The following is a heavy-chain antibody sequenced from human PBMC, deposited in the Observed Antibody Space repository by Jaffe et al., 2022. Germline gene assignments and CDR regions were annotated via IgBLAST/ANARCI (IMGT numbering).Heavy chain of an antibody. CDR1: GGSISSYY. CDR2: IYYSGST. D-gene: IGHD2-15*01. CDR3: ARALRSPSDCSGGSCYYWYFDL. J-gene: IGHJ2*01. Sequence: QVQLQESGPGLVKPSETLSLTCTVSGGSISSYYWSWIRQPPGKGLEWIGYIYYSGSTNYNPSLKSRVTISVDTSKNQFSLKLSSVTAADTAVYYCARALRSPSDCSGGSCYYWYFDLWGRGTLVTVSS. V-gene: IGHV4-59*01.